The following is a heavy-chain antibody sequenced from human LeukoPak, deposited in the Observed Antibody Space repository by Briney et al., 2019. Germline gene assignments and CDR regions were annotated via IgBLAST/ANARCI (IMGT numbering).Heavy chain of an antibody. Sequence: GGSLRLSCAASGFTFSSYWMHWVRQAPGEGLVWVSRINGDGSSTSYADSVKGRFTISRDKAKNTLYLPMNSLSTEDTAVYYCARDRGYGYLFDYWGQGTMATVSS. CDR2: INGDGSST. J-gene: IGHJ4*02. CDR3: ARDRGYGYLFDY. D-gene: IGHD5-18*01. V-gene: IGHV3-74*01. CDR1: GFTFSSYW.